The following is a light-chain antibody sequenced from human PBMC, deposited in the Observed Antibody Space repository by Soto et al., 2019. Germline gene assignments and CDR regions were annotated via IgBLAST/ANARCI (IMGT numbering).Light chain of an antibody. Sequence: EIVMMQSPATLSVSPGERATLSCRASQGVSSNYLAWYQQKSGQAPRLLLYGTSSRATGIPERFSGSGSGTDFTLTISSLQPEDFATYYCQQSYSTPWTFGQGTKVDIK. CDR2: GTS. CDR3: QQSYSTPWT. V-gene: IGKV3D-20*02. CDR1: QGVSSNY. J-gene: IGKJ1*01.